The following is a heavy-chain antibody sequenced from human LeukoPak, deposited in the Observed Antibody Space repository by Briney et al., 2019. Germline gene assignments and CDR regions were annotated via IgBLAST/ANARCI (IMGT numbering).Heavy chain of an antibody. CDR2: ISYDGSNK. D-gene: IGHD6-13*01. V-gene: IGHV3-30*01. CDR1: GFTFSNAW. J-gene: IGHJ4*02. CDR3: ARDLAAAGPSYFDY. Sequence: GGSLRLSCAASGFTFSNAWMSWVRQAPGKGLEWVAVISYDGSNKYYADSVKGRFTISRDNSKNTLYLQMNSLRAEDTAVYYCARDLAAAGPSYFDYWGQGTLVTVSS.